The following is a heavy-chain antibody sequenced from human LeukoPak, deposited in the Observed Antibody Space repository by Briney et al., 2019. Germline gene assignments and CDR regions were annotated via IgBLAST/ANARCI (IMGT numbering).Heavy chain of an antibody. CDR2: INPNSGGT. Sequence: ASVKVSCKASGYTFTGYYMHWVRQAPGQGLEWMGWINPNSGGTNYAQKFRGRVTMTRDTSISTAYMELSRLRSDDTAVYYCARDLYYYDSSGYGYDAFDIWGQGTMVTVSS. CDR3: ARDLYYYDSSGYGYDAFDI. D-gene: IGHD3-22*01. J-gene: IGHJ3*02. V-gene: IGHV1-2*02. CDR1: GYTFTGYY.